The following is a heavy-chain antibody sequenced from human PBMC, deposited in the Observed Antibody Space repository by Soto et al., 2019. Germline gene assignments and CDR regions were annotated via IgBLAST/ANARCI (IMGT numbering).Heavy chain of an antibody. CDR3: ARDTHTGDFGY. V-gene: IGHV3-48*02. Sequence: EVQLVESGGGLVQPGGSLRLSCAASGFTFSSYSMNWVREAPGKGLEWGSYISSSSSTIYYEDSVKRRFTISRDNDKNSLYLQMNSVRDEDTAVYYCARDTHTGDFGYWGQGTLVTVSS. J-gene: IGHJ4*02. D-gene: IGHD3-10*01. CDR1: GFTFSSYS. CDR2: ISSSSSTI.